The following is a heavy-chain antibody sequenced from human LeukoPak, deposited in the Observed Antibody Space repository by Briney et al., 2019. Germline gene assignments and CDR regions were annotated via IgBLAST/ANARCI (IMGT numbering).Heavy chain of an antibody. Sequence: GGSLRLSCAASGFTFSSYSMNWVRQAPGKGLEWVSYISSSSSTIYYADSVKGRFTISRDNSKNTLYLQMNSLRAEDTAVYYCAKSGDKLIQRLDYWGQGTLVTVSS. J-gene: IGHJ4*02. V-gene: IGHV3-48*01. CDR3: AKSGDKLIQRLDY. CDR2: ISSSSSTI. CDR1: GFTFSSYS. D-gene: IGHD1-26*01.